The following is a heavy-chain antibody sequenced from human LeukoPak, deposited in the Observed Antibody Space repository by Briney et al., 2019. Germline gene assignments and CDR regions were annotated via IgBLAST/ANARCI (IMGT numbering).Heavy chain of an antibody. CDR1: GFTFSTFP. D-gene: IGHD6-6*01. CDR3: AGEGRVSIYHGYKDV. V-gene: IGHV3-30*04. J-gene: IGHJ6*03. CDR2: ISDDGRDT. Sequence: GASLRLSCEASGFTFSTFPMHWVRQTPDKRLEWVAVISDDGRDTYYADSVKGRFTISRDNSKNTLYLQMNSLSPEDTAEVYWAGEGRVSIYHGYKDVWDEGTTVIVTS.